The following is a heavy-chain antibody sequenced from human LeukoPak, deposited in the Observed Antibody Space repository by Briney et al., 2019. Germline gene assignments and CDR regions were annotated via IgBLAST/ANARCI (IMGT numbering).Heavy chain of an antibody. CDR3: ATHLGDCTSTSCYRGGFDP. CDR1: GYSISSGNY. CDR2: IYQSGST. J-gene: IGHJ5*02. Sequence: SETLSLTCAVSGYSISSGNYWGWMRQPPGKGLERIGSIYQSGSTYYNPSLESRVTISVDASKNQFSLKLRSVTAADTAVYYCATHLGDCTSTSCYRGGFDPWGQGTLVTVSS. V-gene: IGHV4-38-2*01. D-gene: IGHD2-2*01.